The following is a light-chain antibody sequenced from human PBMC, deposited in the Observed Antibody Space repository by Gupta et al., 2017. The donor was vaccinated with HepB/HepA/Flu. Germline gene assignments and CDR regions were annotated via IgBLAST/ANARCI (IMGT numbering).Light chain of an antibody. CDR2: GAS. J-gene: IGKJ1*01. CDR1: QSVNSN. V-gene: IGKV3-15*01. CDR3: QEYNNWPTWT. Sequence: EIVMTQSPATLSVSPGERATLSCRASQSVNSNLAWYQQKPGQAPRLLIFGASTRATGVPARFSGSGSGRDFTLTISSRQSEDFAGYYCQEYNNWPTWTFGQGTKVEIK.